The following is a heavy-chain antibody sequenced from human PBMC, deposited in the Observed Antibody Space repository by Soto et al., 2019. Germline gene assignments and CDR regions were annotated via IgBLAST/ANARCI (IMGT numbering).Heavy chain of an antibody. Sequence: PGGSLRLSCAASGFTFSSYAMSWVRQAPGKGLEWVAVICYDGSNTYYADSVKGRFTISRDNSKNTLYLQMNSLRAEDTAVYYCARGLRVDYYGMGVWGQGTTVTVSS. D-gene: IGHD3-16*01. J-gene: IGHJ6*02. CDR3: ARGLRVDYYGMGV. V-gene: IGHV3-33*08. CDR1: GFTFSSYA. CDR2: ICYDGSNT.